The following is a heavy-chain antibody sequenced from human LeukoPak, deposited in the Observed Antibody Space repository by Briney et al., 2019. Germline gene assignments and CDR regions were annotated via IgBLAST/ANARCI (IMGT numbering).Heavy chain of an antibody. CDR2: MNPNSGNT. CDR1: GYTFTSYD. J-gene: IGHJ5*02. CDR3: AREVPGREWWRQINWFDP. V-gene: IGHV1-8*01. Sequence: ASVKVSCKASGYTFTSYDTNWVRQATGQGLEWMGWMNPNSGNTGYAQKFQGRVTMTRNTSISTAYMELSSLRSEDTAVYYCAREVPGREWWRQINWFDPWGQGTLVTVSS. D-gene: IGHD2-15*01.